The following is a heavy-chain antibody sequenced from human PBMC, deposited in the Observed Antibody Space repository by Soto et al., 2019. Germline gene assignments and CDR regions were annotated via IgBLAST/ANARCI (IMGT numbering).Heavy chain of an antibody. J-gene: IGHJ4*02. CDR1: GGSFSSYN. CDR3: ARDLFGDGYNFRY. CDR2: IFYSGST. V-gene: IGHV4-59*01. D-gene: IGHD5-12*01. Sequence: PSETLSLTCSLSGGSFSSYNWSWIRQPPGKGLEWVGNIFYSGSTTYNHSLKSRVTISLETSKSQFSLKVSSVTAANTSVYYCARDLFGDGYNFRYWGPGTQVTVS.